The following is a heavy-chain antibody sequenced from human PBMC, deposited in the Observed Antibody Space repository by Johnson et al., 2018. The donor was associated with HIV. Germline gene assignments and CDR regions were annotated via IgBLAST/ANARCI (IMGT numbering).Heavy chain of an antibody. V-gene: IGHV3-7*03. J-gene: IGHJ3*02. D-gene: IGHD3-22*01. Sequence: MQLVESGGGLVQPGGSLRLSCAASGFTFSSYWMSWVRQAPGKGLEWVANIKQDGSEKYYVDSVKGRFTISRDNAKNSLYLQMNSLRAEDTALYYCAKDVGNYWPDAFDIWGQGTLVTVSS. CDR2: IKQDGSEK. CDR3: AKDVGNYWPDAFDI. CDR1: GFTFSSYW.